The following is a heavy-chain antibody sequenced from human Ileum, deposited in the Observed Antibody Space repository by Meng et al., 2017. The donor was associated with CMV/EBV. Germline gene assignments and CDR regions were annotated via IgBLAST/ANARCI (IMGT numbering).Heavy chain of an antibody. CDR1: GLTVSSDY. Sequence: GGSLRLSCAASGLTVSSDYMNWVRQAPGKGLEWVSVLYSGGTTYYADSVKGRFTISRDNSKNTLYLQMSSLRAEDTAVYYCARVVGGNRYDSGRYRPSYYFDFWGHGTQVTICS. CDR2: LYSGGTT. J-gene: IGHJ4*01. V-gene: IGHV3-53*01. D-gene: IGHD3-10*01. CDR3: ARVVGGNRYDSGRYRPSYYFDF.